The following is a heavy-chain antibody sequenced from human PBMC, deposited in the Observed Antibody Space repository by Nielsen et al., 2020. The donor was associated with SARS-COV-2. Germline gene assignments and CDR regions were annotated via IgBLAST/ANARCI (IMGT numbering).Heavy chain of an antibody. J-gene: IGHJ4*02. CDR3: AKDERWYSSGWPYYFDY. V-gene: IGHV3-21*01. D-gene: IGHD6-19*01. CDR2: ISSSSSYI. Sequence: GESLKISCAASGFTFSSYSMNWVRQAPGKGLEWVSSISSSSSYIYYADSVKGRFTISRDNSKNTLYLQMNSLRAEDTAVYYCAKDERWYSSGWPYYFDYWGQGTLVTVSS. CDR1: GFTFSSYS.